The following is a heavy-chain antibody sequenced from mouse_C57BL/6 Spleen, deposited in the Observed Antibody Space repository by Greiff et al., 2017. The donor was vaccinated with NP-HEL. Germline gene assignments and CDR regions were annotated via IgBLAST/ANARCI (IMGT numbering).Heavy chain of an antibody. J-gene: IGHJ3*01. Sequence: EVKVVESGGGLVKPGGSLKLSCAASGFTFSSYAMSWVRQTPEKRLEWVATISDGGSYTYYPDNVKGRFTISRDNAKNNLYLQMSHLKSEDTAMYYCARDHDYDVFAYWGQGTLVTVSA. CDR1: GFTFSSYA. CDR3: ARDHDYDVFAY. D-gene: IGHD2-4*01. CDR2: ISDGGSYT. V-gene: IGHV5-4*01.